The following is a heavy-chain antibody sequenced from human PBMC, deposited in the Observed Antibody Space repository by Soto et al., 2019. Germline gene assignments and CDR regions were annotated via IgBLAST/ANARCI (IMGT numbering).Heavy chain of an antibody. J-gene: IGHJ4*02. CDR3: ASSWWWAPSQYYFDY. CDR2: IYYSGST. V-gene: IGHV4-61*01. Sequence: PSETLSLTCTVSGGSVSSGSYYWSWIRQPPGKGLEWIGYIYYSGSTNYNPSLKSRVTISVDTSKNQFSLKLSSVTAADTAVYYCASSWWWAPSQYYFDYWGQGTLVTVSS. CDR1: GGSVSSGSYY. D-gene: IGHD2-8*02.